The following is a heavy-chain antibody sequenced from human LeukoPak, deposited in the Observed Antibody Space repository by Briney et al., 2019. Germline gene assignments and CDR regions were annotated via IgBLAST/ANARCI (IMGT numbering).Heavy chain of an antibody. J-gene: IGHJ4*02. CDR3: AKGSHPSGYFDY. Sequence: GGSLRLSCAASGFTFSSYDMHWVRQATGKGLEWVSAIGTAGDTYYPGSVKGRFTISRDNSKNTLYLQMNSLRAEDTAVYYCAKGSHPSGYFDYWGQGTLVTVSS. D-gene: IGHD2-15*01. V-gene: IGHV3-13*01. CDR1: GFTFSSYD. CDR2: IGTAGDT.